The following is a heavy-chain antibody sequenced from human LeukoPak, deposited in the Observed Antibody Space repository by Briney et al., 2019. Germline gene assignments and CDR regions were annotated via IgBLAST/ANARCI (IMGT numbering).Heavy chain of an antibody. V-gene: IGHV4-4*09. CDR1: GGSISSYY. D-gene: IGHD5-18*01. J-gene: IGHJ6*03. CDR2: IYTSGST. CDR3: ARRSGYSFDCYYYMDV. Sequence: SETLSLTCTVSGGSISSYYWSWIRQPPGKGLEWIGYIYTSGSTNYNPSLKSRVTISVDTSKNQFSLKLSSVTAADTAVYYCARRSGYSFDCYYYMDVWGKGTTVTVSS.